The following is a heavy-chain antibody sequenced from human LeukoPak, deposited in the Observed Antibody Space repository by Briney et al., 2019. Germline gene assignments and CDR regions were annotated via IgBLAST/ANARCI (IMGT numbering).Heavy chain of an antibody. CDR2: ISYDGSNK. CDR3: ARDLRAVANNWFDP. J-gene: IGHJ5*02. D-gene: IGHD6-19*01. CDR1: GFTFSSYA. V-gene: IGHV3-30-3*01. Sequence: PGGSLRLSCAASGFTFSSYAMHWVRQAPGKGLEWVAVISYDGSNKYYADSVEGRFTISRDNSKNTLYLQMNSLRAEDTAVYYCARDLRAVANNWFDPWGQGTLVTVSS.